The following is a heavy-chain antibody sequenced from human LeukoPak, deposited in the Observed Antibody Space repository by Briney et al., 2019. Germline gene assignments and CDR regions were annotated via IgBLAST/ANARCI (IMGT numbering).Heavy chain of an antibody. D-gene: IGHD2-8*01. CDR1: GFTFSDYG. V-gene: IGHV3-33*01. CDR3: ARDRANRYFDY. J-gene: IGHJ4*02. Sequence: QVQLVESGGGVVQPGRSLRLSCAASGFTFSDYGMHWVRQAPGKGLEWVSLIYYDGSNKYYADSVKGRFTISRDNSRNTLYLQMNSLRVEDTAVYYCARDRANRYFDYWGQGTLVTVSS. CDR2: IYYDGSNK.